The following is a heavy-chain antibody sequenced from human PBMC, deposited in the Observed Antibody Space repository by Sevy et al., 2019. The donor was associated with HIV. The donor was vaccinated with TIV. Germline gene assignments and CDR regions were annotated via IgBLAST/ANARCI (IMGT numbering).Heavy chain of an antibody. CDR3: ARVVGRGGYLIYASLDY. D-gene: IGHD2-15*01. CDR2: ISYDGVNQ. CDR1: GFSFSYYP. V-gene: IGHV3-30*01. Sequence: GGSLRLSCAASGFSFSYYPMHWVRQAPGKGLEWVALISYDGVNQYYAASVKGRFTVSRVNSKNTLYMEMNNLRPEDTAVYYCARVVGRGGYLIYASLDYWGQGTLVTVSS. J-gene: IGHJ4*02.